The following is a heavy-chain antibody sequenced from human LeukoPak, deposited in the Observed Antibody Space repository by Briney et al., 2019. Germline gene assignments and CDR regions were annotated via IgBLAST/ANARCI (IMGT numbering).Heavy chain of an antibody. V-gene: IGHV4-59*01. J-gene: IGHJ5*02. Sequence: SETLSLTCTVSGGSINSYYWSWIRQPPGKGLEWIGYIYYSGSTNYNPSLKSRVTVSVDTSKNQFSLKLNSVTAADTAVYYCARGRPYCSGAGCYSLFWFDPWGQGTLVTVSS. CDR3: ARGRPYCSGAGCYSLFWFDP. CDR1: GGSINSYY. D-gene: IGHD2-2*02. CDR2: IYYSGST.